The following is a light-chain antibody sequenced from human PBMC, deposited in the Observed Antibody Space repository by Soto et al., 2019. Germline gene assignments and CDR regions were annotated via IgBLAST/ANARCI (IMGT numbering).Light chain of an antibody. V-gene: IGLV1-40*01. CDR2: ANI. CDR3: QSYDSSLSAWKV. J-gene: IGLJ3*02. Sequence: QSVLTQPPSVSGAPGQRVSISCTGSNTNIGAGYDVNWYQQLPGTAPKLLIYANINRPSGVPDRFSGSKSGASAFLVITGLQAEDEADYYCQSYDSSLSAWKVLGGGTKLTVL. CDR1: NTNIGAGYD.